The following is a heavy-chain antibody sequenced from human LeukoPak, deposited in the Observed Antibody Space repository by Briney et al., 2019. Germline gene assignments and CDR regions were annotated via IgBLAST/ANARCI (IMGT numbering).Heavy chain of an antibody. CDR1: GFTVSNYQ. Sequence: PGGSLRLSCVASGFTVSNYQMNWVRQAPGKGLEWVSYINYNGSTIYYAESVKDRFTIHRDNPKNSLYLQVNSQTAEETAVYKLARWLDSWGQGTLVTVSS. J-gene: IGHJ5*01. V-gene: IGHV3-48*01. CDR3: ARWLDS. CDR2: INYNGSTI.